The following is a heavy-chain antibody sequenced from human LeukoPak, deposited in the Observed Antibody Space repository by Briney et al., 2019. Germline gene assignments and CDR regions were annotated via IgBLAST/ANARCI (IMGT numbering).Heavy chain of an antibody. CDR2: IYYSGST. CDR3: ARKKRGYGYNWFDP. V-gene: IGHV4-31*03. Sequence: SQTLSLTCTVSGGSISSGGYSWSWIRQHPGKGLEWIGYIYYSGSTYYNPSLKSRVTISVDTSKNQFSLKLSSVTAADTAVYYCARKKRGYGYNWFDPWGQGTLVTVSS. D-gene: IGHD5-18*01. CDR1: GGSISSGGYS. J-gene: IGHJ5*02.